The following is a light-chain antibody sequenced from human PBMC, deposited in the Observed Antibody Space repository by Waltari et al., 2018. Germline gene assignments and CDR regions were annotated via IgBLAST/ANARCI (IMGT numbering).Light chain of an antibody. CDR3: NSWDSSGNHVV. V-gene: IGLV3-19*01. CDR2: GKN. Sequence: SSELTQDPAVSVALGQTVRITCQGDSLRNYYASWYQQKPGQAPVLVIYGKNNRPSGIPDRFSGSSSGNTASLTITGAQAEDEADYYCNSWDSSGNHVVFGGGTKLTVL. CDR1: SLRNYY. J-gene: IGLJ2*01.